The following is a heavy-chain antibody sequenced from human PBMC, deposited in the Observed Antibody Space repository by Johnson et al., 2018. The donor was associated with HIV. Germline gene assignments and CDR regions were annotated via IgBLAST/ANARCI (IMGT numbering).Heavy chain of an antibody. Sequence: VQLVESGGGLVQPGRSLRLSCAASGFTFDDYAMHWVRQAPGKGLEWVSGISWNSGSIGYADSVKGRFTISRANAKNSLYLQMNSLRAEDTALYYCAKDIGPRMGPDAFDIWGQGTMVTVSS. CDR1: GFTFDDYA. V-gene: IGHV3-9*01. J-gene: IGHJ3*02. CDR3: AKDIGPRMGPDAFDI. CDR2: ISWNSGSI. D-gene: IGHD2-8*01.